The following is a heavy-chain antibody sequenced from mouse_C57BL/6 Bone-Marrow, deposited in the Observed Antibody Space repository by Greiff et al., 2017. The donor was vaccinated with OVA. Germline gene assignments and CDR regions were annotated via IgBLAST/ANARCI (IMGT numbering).Heavy chain of an antibody. Sequence: EVQLQQSGPELVKPGASVKISCKASGYTFTDYYMNWVKQSHGKSLEWIGDINPNNGGTSYNQKFKGKATLTVDKSSSTAYMELRSLTSEDSAVYYCAREKVNCDWYFDVWGTGTTVTVSS. V-gene: IGHV1-26*01. CDR2: INPNNGGT. CDR3: AREKVNCDWYFDV. CDR1: GYTFTDYY. D-gene: IGHD2-2*01. J-gene: IGHJ1*03.